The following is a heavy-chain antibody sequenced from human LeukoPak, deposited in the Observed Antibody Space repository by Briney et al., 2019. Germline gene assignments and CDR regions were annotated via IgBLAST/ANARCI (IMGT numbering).Heavy chain of an antibody. D-gene: IGHD2-2*01. CDR2: INPNSGGT. CDR1: GYTFTGYY. J-gene: IGHJ4*02. Sequence: ASVKVSCKASGYTFTGYYMHWVRQAPGQGLEWMGWINPNSGGTNYAQKVQGRVTMTRDTSISTAYMEVSRLRSDDTAVYYCARANFLYCSSSTCLFDYWGQGTLVTVSS. V-gene: IGHV1-2*02. CDR3: ARANFLYCSSSTCLFDY.